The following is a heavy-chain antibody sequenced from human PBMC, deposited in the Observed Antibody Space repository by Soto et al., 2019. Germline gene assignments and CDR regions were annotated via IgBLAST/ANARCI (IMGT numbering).Heavy chain of an antibody. D-gene: IGHD4-17*01. CDR2: IRNKANSYAT. CDR1: GFTFSDSA. V-gene: IGHV3-73*02. CDR3: TRVSVTPFDC. J-gene: IGHJ4*02. Sequence: EVQLVESGGGLVQPGGSLKLSCAASGFTFSDSAMHWVRQASGIGLEWVGRIRNKANSYATGYAASVKGRFTISRDDSKNTAYLQMNSLKTEDTAVYYCTRVSVTPFDCWGQGTLVTVSS.